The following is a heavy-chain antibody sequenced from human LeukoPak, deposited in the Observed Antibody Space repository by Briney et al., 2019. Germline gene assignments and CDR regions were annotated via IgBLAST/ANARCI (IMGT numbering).Heavy chain of an antibody. CDR3: AREVAAADNGGAFDM. D-gene: IGHD6-13*01. J-gene: IGHJ3*02. CDR2: ISYDGSNK. CDR1: GFTFSSYA. V-gene: IGHV3-30-3*01. Sequence: GGSLRLSCAASGFTFSSYAMHWVRQAPGKGLEWVAVISYDGSNKYYADSVKGRFTISRDNSKNTLYLQMNSLRAEDTAVYYCAREVAAADNGGAFDMWGQGTMVTVSS.